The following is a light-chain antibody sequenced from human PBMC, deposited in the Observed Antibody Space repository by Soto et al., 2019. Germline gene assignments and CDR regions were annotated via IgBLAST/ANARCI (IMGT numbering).Light chain of an antibody. Sequence: DIQMTQSPSTLSASVGDRVTITCRASQSISSWLAWYQQKPGKAPKLLSYRPSSLQSGVPSRFSGSGSETEFTLPIRRLQSDDFATYYCQQYNSYSLTFGGGTKVEIK. CDR1: QSISSW. CDR2: RPS. V-gene: IGKV1-5*03. J-gene: IGKJ4*01. CDR3: QQYNSYSLT.